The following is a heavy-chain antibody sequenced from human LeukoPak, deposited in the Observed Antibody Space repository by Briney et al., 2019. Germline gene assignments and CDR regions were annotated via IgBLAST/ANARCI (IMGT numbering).Heavy chain of an antibody. CDR1: GGSISSSNYY. CDR2: IYYSGST. V-gene: IGHV4-39*01. Sequence: SETLSLTCTVSGGSISSSNYYWGWFRQPPGKGLEWIGSIYYSGSTYYNPSLKSRVAISVDTSKNQFSLKLSSVTAADTAVYYCASSRGSGTYYTPWFDYWGQGTLVTVSS. D-gene: IGHD3-10*01. CDR3: ASSRGSGTYYTPWFDY. J-gene: IGHJ4*02.